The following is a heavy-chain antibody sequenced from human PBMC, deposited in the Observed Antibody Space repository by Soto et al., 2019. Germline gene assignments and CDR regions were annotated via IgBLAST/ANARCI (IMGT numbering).Heavy chain of an antibody. V-gene: IGHV4-59*11. J-gene: IGHJ6*02. CDR2: IHNGGST. CDR1: GGPISDHY. CDR3: AREIRGFGGDRYHYGMAV. D-gene: IGHD2-21*02. Sequence: SETLSLTCTGSGGPISDHYYMGIRQSPGKGLEYIGYIHNGGSTNYNPSLKSRVIISVDTSKNQFSLKLPSVTAADTAVYYCAREIRGFGGDRYHYGMAVWGQGATVPVSS.